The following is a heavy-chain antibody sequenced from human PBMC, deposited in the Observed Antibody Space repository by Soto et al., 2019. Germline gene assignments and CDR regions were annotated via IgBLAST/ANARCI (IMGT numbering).Heavy chain of an antibody. J-gene: IGHJ4*02. CDR3: ATVSLGTSSLFDY. Sequence: GGSLRLSCAASGLTFNNYDMTWVRQAPGKGLEWVSTISGSGGGTYYADSVKGRFTISRDNSKNTLYLQINSLRAEDTAVYYCATVSLGTSSLFDYWGQGTLVTVSS. CDR2: ISGSGGGT. V-gene: IGHV3-23*01. D-gene: IGHD7-27*01. CDR1: GLTFNNYD.